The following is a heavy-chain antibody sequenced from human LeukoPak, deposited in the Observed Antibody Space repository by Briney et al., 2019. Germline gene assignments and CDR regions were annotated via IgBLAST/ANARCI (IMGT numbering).Heavy chain of an antibody. D-gene: IGHD4-17*01. V-gene: IGHV3-23*01. CDR2: INGGGRNT. J-gene: IGHJ5*02. Sequence: PGGSLRLSCAASGFTFSSYAMSWVRRAPGKGLEWVSAINGGGRNTYYADSVKGRFTISRDNSKNTLYLQMHSLRAEDTAVYFCARDGFGDYVTGWFDPWGQGTLVTVSS. CDR1: GFTFSSYA. CDR3: ARDGFGDYVTGWFDP.